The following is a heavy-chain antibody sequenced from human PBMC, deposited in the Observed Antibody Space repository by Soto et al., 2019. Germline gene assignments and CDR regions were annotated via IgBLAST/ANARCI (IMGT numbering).Heavy chain of an antibody. CDR2: IDHSGST. J-gene: IGHJ4*02. CDR1: GGSFSGYY. V-gene: IGHV4-34*01. D-gene: IGHD4-17*01. CDR3: ARRRRMTTVTTPTVFDY. Sequence: QVQLQQWGAGLLKPSETLSLTCAVFGGSFSGYYWSWIRLPPWKGLEWIGEIDHSGSTNYNPPLKSRVTMSVDTSKNQFSLKLSSMTAADTAVYYCARRRRMTTVTTPTVFDYWGQGTLVTVSS.